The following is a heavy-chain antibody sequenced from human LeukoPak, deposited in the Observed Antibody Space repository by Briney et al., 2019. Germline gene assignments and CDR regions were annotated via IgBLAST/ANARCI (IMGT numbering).Heavy chain of an antibody. CDR1: GGTFSSYA. D-gene: IGHD5-24*01. CDR2: ISPSSGST. CDR3: ARDNSVRDEAWWFNP. Sequence: ASVKVSCKASGGTFSSYAISWVRQAPGQGPEWMGVISPSSGSTTYAQKFQGRVTLTRDMSTSTDYLELSSLRSEDTAVYYCARDNSVRDEAWWFNPWGQGTLVTVSS. J-gene: IGHJ5*02. V-gene: IGHV1-46*01.